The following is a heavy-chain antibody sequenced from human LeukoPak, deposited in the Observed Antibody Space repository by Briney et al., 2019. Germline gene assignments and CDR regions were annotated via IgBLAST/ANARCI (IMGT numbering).Heavy chain of an antibody. CDR3: ARDHSSSSWYD. D-gene: IGHD6-13*01. CDR2: IYYSGNT. Sequence: SETLSLTCTISGGSISSYYWSWIRQPPGRGLEWIGYIYYSGNTNYNPSLKSRVTISVDTSKNQFSLKLSSVTAADTAVYYCARDHSSSSWYDWGQGTLVTVSS. CDR1: GGSISSYY. V-gene: IGHV4-59*12. J-gene: IGHJ4*02.